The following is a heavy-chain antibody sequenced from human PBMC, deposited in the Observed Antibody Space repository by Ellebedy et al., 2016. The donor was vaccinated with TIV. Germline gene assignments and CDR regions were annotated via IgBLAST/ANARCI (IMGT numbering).Heavy chain of an antibody. CDR2: MNPNSGNT. Sequence: ASVKVSXKASGYTFTSYDINWVRQATGQGLEWMGWMNPNSGNTGYAQKFQGRVTMTRNTSISTAYMELSSLRSEDTAVYYCAREGTPVDYYYYYYMDVWGKGTTVTVSS. J-gene: IGHJ6*03. V-gene: IGHV1-8*01. D-gene: IGHD1-1*01. CDR1: GYTFTSYD. CDR3: AREGTPVDYYYYYYMDV.